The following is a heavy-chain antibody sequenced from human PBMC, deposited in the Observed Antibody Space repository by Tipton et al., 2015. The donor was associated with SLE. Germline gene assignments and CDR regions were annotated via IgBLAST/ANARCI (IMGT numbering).Heavy chain of an antibody. V-gene: IGHV3-13*01. CDR2: IGTAGDT. D-gene: IGHD2-15*01. J-gene: IGHJ4*02. CDR1: GFTFSSYD. Sequence: SLRLSCAASGFTFSSYDMHWVRQATGKGLEWVSAIGTAGDTYYPGSVKGRFTISRDNSKNTLYLQMNSLRAEDTAVCYRASEGYCSGGSCLFDYWGQGTLVTVSS. CDR3: ASEGYCSGGSCLFDY.